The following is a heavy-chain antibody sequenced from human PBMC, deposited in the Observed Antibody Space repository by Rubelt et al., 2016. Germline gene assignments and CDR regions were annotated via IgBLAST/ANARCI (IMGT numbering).Heavy chain of an antibody. CDR2: VSSTSNII. Sequence: QLVASGGGLVQPGGSLRLACAASGFTLSDHYMHWVRQAPGKGLEWIAYVSSTSNIIYYAVSVKGRFTISRDNAKNSLYLHMNNLRDEDTAVYYCARDGGYSYGYGAVERFDYWGQGTLVTVSS. V-gene: IGHV3-48*02. J-gene: IGHJ4*02. CDR1: GFTLSDHY. D-gene: IGHD5-18*01. CDR3: ARDGGYSYGYGAVERFDY.